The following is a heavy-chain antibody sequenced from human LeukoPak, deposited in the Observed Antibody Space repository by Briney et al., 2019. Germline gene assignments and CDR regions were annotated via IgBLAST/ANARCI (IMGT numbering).Heavy chain of an antibody. D-gene: IGHD3-22*01. J-gene: IGHJ4*02. V-gene: IGHV3-23*01. CDR3: AKDAYDSSGYPDY. CDR1: GFTFGTYA. Sequence: GGSLRLSCAASGFTFGTYALSWVRQAPGKGLEWVSSISDSGGITFYADSVKGRFTISRDNAKNSLYLQMNSLRAEDTALYYCAKDAYDSSGYPDYWGQGTLVTVSS. CDR2: ISDSGGIT.